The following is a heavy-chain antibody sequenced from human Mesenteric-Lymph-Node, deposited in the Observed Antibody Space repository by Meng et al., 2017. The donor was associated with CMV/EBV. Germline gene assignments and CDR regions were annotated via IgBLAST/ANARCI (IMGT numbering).Heavy chain of an antibody. Sequence: CNVSGGSVNSGSYYWRWIRQPPGKGLEWIGYIFHSGSTYYNPSLKSRVTISVDTSKNQFSLKLTSVTAADTALYYCARDTGVNFDYWGQGTLVTVSS. J-gene: IGHJ4*02. CDR3: ARDTGVNFDY. D-gene: IGHD2-8*02. CDR1: GGSVNSGSYY. CDR2: IFHSGST. V-gene: IGHV4-61*01.